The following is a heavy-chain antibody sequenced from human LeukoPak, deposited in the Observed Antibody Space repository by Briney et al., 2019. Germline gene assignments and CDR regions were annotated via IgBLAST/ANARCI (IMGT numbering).Heavy chain of an antibody. V-gene: IGHV3-74*01. D-gene: IGHD2-21*02. J-gene: IGHJ4*02. Sequence: PGGSLRLSCAASGFTFSSYWMHWVRHTPGKGLVWVSRIKGDGSSTSYADSVKGRFTISRDNSKNTLYLQMNSLRAEDTAVYYCAPRALAYCGGDCPNWGQGTLVTVSS. CDR2: IKGDGSST. CDR3: APRALAYCGGDCPN. CDR1: GFTFSSYW.